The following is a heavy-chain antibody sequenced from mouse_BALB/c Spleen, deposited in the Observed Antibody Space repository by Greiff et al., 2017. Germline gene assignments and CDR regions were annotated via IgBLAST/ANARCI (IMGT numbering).Heavy chain of an antibody. V-gene: IGHV2-9*02. D-gene: IGHD1-1*01. CDR1: GFSLTSYG. CDR3: ARAPYELLFDY. J-gene: IGHJ2*01. Sequence: QVQLQQSGPGLVASSQSLSITCTVSGFSLTSYGVHWVRQPPGKGLEWLGVIWAGGGTNYNSALMSRLSISKDNSKSQIFLKMNSLQTDDTAMYYCARAPYELLFDYWGQGTTLTDSS. CDR2: IWAGGGT.